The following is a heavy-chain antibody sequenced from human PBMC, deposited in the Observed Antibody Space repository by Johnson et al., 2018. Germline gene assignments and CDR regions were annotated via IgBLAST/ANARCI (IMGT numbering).Heavy chain of an antibody. CDR1: GGSISSYY. CDR2: IYYSGST. Sequence: QVQLQESGPGLVKPSETLSLTCTVSGGSISSYYWNWIRQPPGKGLEWIGDIYYSGSTNYNPSLKSRVTISVDTSKNQFSLKLSAVTAADTAVYYGARGSIFGDALDIWGQGTMVTVSS. CDR3: ARGSIFGDALDI. D-gene: IGHD2/OR15-2a*01. V-gene: IGHV4-59*01. J-gene: IGHJ3*02.